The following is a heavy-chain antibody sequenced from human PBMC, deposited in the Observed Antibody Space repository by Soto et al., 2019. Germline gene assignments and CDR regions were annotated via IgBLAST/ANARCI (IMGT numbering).Heavy chain of an antibody. Sequence: GGSLRLSCAASGFTFSNAWMNWVRQAPGKGLEWVGRIKSKTDGGTTDYAAPVKGRFAISRDDSKNTLYLQMNSLKTEDTAVYYCTMATRDYYYGMNVWGQGTTVTVSS. CDR1: GFTFSNAW. CDR2: IKSKTDGGTT. CDR3: TMATRDYYYGMNV. J-gene: IGHJ6*02. V-gene: IGHV3-15*07.